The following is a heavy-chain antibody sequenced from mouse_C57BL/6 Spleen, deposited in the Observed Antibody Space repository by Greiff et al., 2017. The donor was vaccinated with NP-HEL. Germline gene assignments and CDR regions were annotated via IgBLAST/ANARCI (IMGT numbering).Heavy chain of an antibody. CDR2: SRNKANDYTT. CDR1: GFTFSDFY. Sequence: EVKVVESGGGLVQSGRSLRLSCATSGFTFSDFYMEWVRQAPGKGLEWIAASRNKANDYTTEYSASVKGRFIVSRDTSQSILYLQMNALRAEDTAIYYCARAYDVYWYFDVWGTGTTVTVSS. D-gene: IGHD2-3*01. J-gene: IGHJ1*03. CDR3: ARAYDVYWYFDV. V-gene: IGHV7-1*01.